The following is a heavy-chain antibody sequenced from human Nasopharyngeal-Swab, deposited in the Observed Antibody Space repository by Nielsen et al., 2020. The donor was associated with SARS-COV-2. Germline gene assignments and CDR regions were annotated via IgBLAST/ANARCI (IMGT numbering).Heavy chain of an antibody. CDR2: IRSKAYGGTT. CDR3: TRVSGSYYGMDV. J-gene: IGHJ6*02. CDR1: GSTFGDYA. V-gene: IGHV3-49*04. D-gene: IGHD1-26*01. Sequence: GGSLRLSCTASGSTFGDYAMSWVRQAPGKGLEWVGFIRSKAYGGTTEYAASVKGRFTISRDDSKSIAYLQMNSLKTEDTAVYYCTRVSGSYYGMDVWGQGTTVTVSS.